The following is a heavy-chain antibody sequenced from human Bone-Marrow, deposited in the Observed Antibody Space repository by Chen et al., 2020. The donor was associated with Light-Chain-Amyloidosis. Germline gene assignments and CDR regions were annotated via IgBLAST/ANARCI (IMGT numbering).Heavy chain of an antibody. D-gene: IGHD1-26*01. J-gene: IGHJ6*02. Sequence: QVQLVQSGAEVKKPGSSVKVSCKASGGTFSSYAISWVRQAPGQGLEWMGGIIPIFGTANYAQKFQGRVTITADESTSTAYMELSSLRSEDTAVYYCARPDLGIVGATMDYYYGMDVWGQGTTVTVSS. CDR2: IIPIFGTA. V-gene: IGHV1-69*01. CDR1: GGTFSSYA. CDR3: ARPDLGIVGATMDYYYGMDV.